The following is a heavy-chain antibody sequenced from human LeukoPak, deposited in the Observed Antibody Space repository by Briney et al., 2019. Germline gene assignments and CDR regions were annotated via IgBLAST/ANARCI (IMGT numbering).Heavy chain of an antibody. J-gene: IGHJ5*02. V-gene: IGHV1-69*05. Sequence: SVKVSCKASGGTFSSYAVSWVRQAPGQGLEWVGGIVPIFGTEDYAQKFQDRVTITMDESASTACMDLSSLRSDDTAVYYCARGTVTDNWFDPWGQGTLVTVSS. CDR3: ARGTVTDNWFDP. CDR2: IVPIFGTE. CDR1: GGTFSSYA. D-gene: IGHD4-11*01.